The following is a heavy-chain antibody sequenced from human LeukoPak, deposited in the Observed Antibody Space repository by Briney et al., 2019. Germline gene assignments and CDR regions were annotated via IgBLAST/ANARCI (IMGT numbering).Heavy chain of an antibody. Sequence: SETLSLTCTVSGGSISSYYWSWIRQPAGKGLEWIGRIYTSGSTNYNTSLKSRVTMSVDTSKNQFSLKLSSVTAADTAVYYCARVNYGSGSYYNWYAFDIWGQGTMVTVSS. CDR1: GGSISSYY. CDR3: ARVNYGSGSYYNWYAFDI. V-gene: IGHV4-4*07. J-gene: IGHJ3*02. D-gene: IGHD3-10*01. CDR2: IYTSGST.